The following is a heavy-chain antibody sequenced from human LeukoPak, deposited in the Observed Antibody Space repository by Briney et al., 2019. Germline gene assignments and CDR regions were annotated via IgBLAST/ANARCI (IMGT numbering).Heavy chain of an antibody. CDR2: IYYSGTT. D-gene: IGHD3-3*01. CDR1: GGSISSGDYF. J-gene: IGHJ4*02. V-gene: IGHV4-30-4*01. Sequence: SETLSLTCSVSGGSISSGDYFWTWIRQPPGKGLEYIGYIYYSGTTYYNPSLKSRITMSVDMSANQFSLRLTSVSAADTAVYYCTRAYWIGFHFDSWGQVILVSVSS. CDR3: TRAYWIGFHFDS.